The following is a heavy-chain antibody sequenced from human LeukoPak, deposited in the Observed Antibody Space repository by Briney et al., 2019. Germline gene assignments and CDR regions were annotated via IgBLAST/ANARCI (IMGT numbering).Heavy chain of an antibody. CDR3: AITFDRLLFDY. J-gene: IGHJ4*02. D-gene: IGHD2-2*01. CDR1: GYTFTSYG. V-gene: IGHV1-18*04. Sequence: ASVKVSCKASGYTFTSYGISWVRQAPGQGLEWMGWISAYNGNTNYAQKLQGRVTMTSDTSTSTAYMELRSLRSDDTAVYYCAITFDRLLFDYWGQGTLVTVSS. CDR2: ISAYNGNT.